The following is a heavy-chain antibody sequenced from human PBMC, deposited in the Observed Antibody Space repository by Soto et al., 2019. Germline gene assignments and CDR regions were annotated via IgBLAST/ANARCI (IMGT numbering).Heavy chain of an antibody. CDR1: GFRFAAYW. J-gene: IGHJ4*02. CDR3: ARHTNGYNPFEY. D-gene: IGHD2-8*01. Sequence: ESLRLSAQFSGFRFAAYWITLVLQMPGKGLECMGIIYPGDSNTRYSPSVQGQVTISADKSINTAYLQWSSLKASDTAMYYCARHTNGYNPFEYWGQGTLVTVSS. V-gene: IGHV5-51*01. CDR2: IYPGDSNT.